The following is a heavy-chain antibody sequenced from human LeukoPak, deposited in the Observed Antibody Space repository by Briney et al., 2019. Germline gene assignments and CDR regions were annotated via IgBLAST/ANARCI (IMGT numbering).Heavy chain of an antibody. CDR1: GGSISSYY. D-gene: IGHD4-17*01. CDR3: ARHGYADSPLDY. Sequence: SETLSLTCTVSGGSISSYYWSWIRQPPGKGLEWIGYIYYSGSTNYNPSLKSRVTISLGTSKNQFSLKVTSVTAADTAVYYCARHGYADSPLDYWGQGTLVTVSS. J-gene: IGHJ4*02. V-gene: IGHV4-59*01. CDR2: IYYSGST.